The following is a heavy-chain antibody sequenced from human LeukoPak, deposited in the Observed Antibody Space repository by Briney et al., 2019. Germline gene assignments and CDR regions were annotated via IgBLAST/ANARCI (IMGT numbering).Heavy chain of an antibody. CDR2: ISYDGSNK. CDR1: AFTFSTYA. J-gene: IGHJ3*02. CDR3: ARLDKRMSDAFDI. D-gene: IGHD2-15*01. V-gene: IGHV3-30-3*01. Sequence: PGGSLRLSCAASAFTFSTYAMHWVRQAPGQGLEWVAVISYDGSNKYYADSVKGRFTISRDNSKNTLYLQMNSLRAEDTAVYYCARLDKRMSDAFDIWGQGTMVTVSS.